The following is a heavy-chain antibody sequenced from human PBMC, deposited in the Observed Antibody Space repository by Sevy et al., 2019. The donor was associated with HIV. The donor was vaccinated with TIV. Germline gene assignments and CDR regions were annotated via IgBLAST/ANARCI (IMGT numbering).Heavy chain of an antibody. CDR2: INHSGST. J-gene: IGHJ6*02. CDR3: ARAYSSYYYYGMDV. Sequence: SETLSLTCAVYGGSFSGYYWSWIRQPPGKGLEWIGEINHSGSTNYNPSLKSRVTISVDTSKNQCSLKLSSVTAADTAVYYCARAYSSYYYYGMDVWGQGPTVTVSS. D-gene: IGHD6-19*01. CDR1: GGSFSGYY. V-gene: IGHV4-34*01.